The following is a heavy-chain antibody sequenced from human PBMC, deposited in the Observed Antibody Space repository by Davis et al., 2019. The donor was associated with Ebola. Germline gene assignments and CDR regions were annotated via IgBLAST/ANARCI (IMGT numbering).Heavy chain of an antibody. J-gene: IGHJ6*02. CDR3: ARGSGECGGDCYIYYYYGMDV. D-gene: IGHD2-21*01. Sequence: SQTLSLTCAVYGGSFSGYYWSWIRQPPGKGLEWIGEINHSGSTNYNPSLKSRVTISVDTSKNQFSLKLSSVTAADTAVYYCARGSGECGGDCYIYYYYGMDVWGQGTTVTVSS. CDR1: GGSFSGYY. CDR2: INHSGST. V-gene: IGHV4-34*01.